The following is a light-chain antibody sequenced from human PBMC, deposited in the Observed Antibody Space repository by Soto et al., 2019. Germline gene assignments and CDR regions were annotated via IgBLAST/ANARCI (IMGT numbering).Light chain of an antibody. V-gene: IGKV3-11*01. Sequence: EIVLTQSPATLSLSPGERATLSCRASQSVSSHLAWYQQKPGQVPRLLIYDTSNRATGIPARFSGSGSGTDFTLTISSLEPEDFAVYYCQQRSKWPSFGQGTKLEIK. CDR3: QQRSKWPS. CDR1: QSVSSH. CDR2: DTS. J-gene: IGKJ2*01.